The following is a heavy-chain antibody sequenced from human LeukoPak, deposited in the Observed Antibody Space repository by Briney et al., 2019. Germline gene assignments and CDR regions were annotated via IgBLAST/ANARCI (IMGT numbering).Heavy chain of an antibody. Sequence: PGRSPRLSCAASGFTFSRYGMHWVRQDPGRGLVWVSRIEYDGSSTGYADSVKGRFTISRDNAKNTLYLQMNSLRAEDTAVYYCAREGVAGALDYWGQGTLVTVSS. V-gene: IGHV3-74*01. J-gene: IGHJ4*02. D-gene: IGHD6-19*01. CDR2: IEYDGSST. CDR1: GFTFSRYG. CDR3: AREGVAGALDY.